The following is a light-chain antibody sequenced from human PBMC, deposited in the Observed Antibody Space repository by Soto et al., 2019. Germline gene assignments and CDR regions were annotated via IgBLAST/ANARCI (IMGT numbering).Light chain of an antibody. J-gene: IGLJ2*01. CDR1: SSDVGGYHY. CDR3: TSYAGSKNLV. V-gene: IGLV2-8*01. Sequence: QSALTQPPSASGSPGQSVTISCTGTSSDVGGYHYVSWYQQHPGKAPKLMIYEVSKRPSGVPDRVSVSKSGNTPSLTVSGIQAEDESDYYCTSYAGSKNLVFGGGTKVTLL. CDR2: EVS.